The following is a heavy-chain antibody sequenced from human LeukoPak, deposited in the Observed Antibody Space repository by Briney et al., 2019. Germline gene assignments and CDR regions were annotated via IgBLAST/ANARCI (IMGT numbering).Heavy chain of an antibody. CDR3: TKARYYDFWSGYKGDAFDI. CDR1: GFTFSSYA. D-gene: IGHD3-3*01. Sequence: PGGSLRLSCAASGFTFSSYAMSWVRQAPGKGLEWVSAISGSGGSTYYADSVKGRFTISRDNSKNTLYLQMNTLRAEDTALYYCTKARYYDFWSGYKGDAFDIWGQGTMVAVSS. CDR2: ISGSGGST. J-gene: IGHJ3*02. V-gene: IGHV3-23*01.